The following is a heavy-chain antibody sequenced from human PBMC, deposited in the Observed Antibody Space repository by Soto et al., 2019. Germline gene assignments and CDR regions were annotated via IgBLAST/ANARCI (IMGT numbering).Heavy chain of an antibody. CDR2: MNPNSGNT. Sequence: GASLKVSCKTSGSTFTSYGISWVRQTPGQGLEWMGWMNPNSGNTGYAQKFQGRVTMTRNTSISTAYMELSSLRSEDTAVYYCAKVSSSIAARRYYYYYMEVWGKGTTVTVSS. D-gene: IGHD6-6*01. CDR1: GSTFTSYG. V-gene: IGHV1-8*02. CDR3: AKVSSSIAARRYYYYYMEV. J-gene: IGHJ6*03.